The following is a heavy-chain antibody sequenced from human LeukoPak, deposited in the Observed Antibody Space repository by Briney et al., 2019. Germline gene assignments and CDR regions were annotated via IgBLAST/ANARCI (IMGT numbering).Heavy chain of an antibody. CDR1: GFTFSSYS. CDR3: ARVGPGYCSGGSCYIDYYDSSGYQRDFDY. Sequence: GGSLRLSCAASGFTFSSYSMNWVRQAPGKGLEWASYISSSSSTIYYADSVKGRFTISRDNAKNSLYLQMNSLRAEDTAVYYCARVGPGYCSGGSCYIDYYDSSGYQRDFDYWGQGTLVTVSS. V-gene: IGHV3-48*04. J-gene: IGHJ4*02. CDR2: ISSSSSTI. D-gene: IGHD2-15*01.